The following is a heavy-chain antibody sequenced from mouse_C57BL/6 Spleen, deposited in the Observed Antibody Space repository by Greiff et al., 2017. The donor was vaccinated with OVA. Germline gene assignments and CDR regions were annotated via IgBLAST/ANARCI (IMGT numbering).Heavy chain of an antibody. CDR2: IHPSDSDT. J-gene: IGHJ2*01. D-gene: IGHD1-1*01. CDR1: GYTFTSYW. V-gene: IGHV1-74*01. CDR3: ATSFITTVVATDY. Sequence: QVQLQQPGAELVKPGASVKVSCKASGYTFTSYWMHWVKQRPGQGLEWIGRIHPSDSDTNYNQKFKGKATLTVDKSSSTAYMQLSSLTSEDSAVYYCATSFITTVVATDYWGQGTTLTVSS.